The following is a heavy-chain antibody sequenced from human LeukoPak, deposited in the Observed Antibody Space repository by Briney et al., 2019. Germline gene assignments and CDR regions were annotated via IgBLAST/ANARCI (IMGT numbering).Heavy chain of an antibody. CDR1: GFTFSDYY. J-gene: IGHJ4*02. CDR2: ISSSGSTI. Sequence: GGSLRLSCAASGFTFSDYYMSWIRQAPGKGLEWVSYISSSGSTIYYADSVKGRFTISRDNAKNSLYPQMNSLRAEDTAVYYCARRAPSHDFDDWGQGTLVTVSS. CDR3: ARRAPSHDFDD. V-gene: IGHV3-11*04.